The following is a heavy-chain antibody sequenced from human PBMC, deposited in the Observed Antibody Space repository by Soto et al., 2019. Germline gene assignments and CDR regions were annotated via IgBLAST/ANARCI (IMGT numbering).Heavy chain of an antibody. J-gene: IGHJ4*02. CDR2: ISSSSSYI. D-gene: IGHD2-2*01. CDR1: GFTFSSYS. V-gene: IGHV3-21*01. Sequence: EVQLVESGGGLVKPGGSLRLSCAASGFTFSSYSMNWVRQAPGKGLEWVSSISSSSSYIYYADSVKGRFTISRDNAKNSLYLLMNSVRAEDTAVYYCARDRFPNCSSTSCYRGVDYWGQGTLVTVSS. CDR3: ARDRFPNCSSTSCYRGVDY.